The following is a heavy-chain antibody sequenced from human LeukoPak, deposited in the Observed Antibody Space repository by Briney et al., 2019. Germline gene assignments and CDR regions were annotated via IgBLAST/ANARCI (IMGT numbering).Heavy chain of an antibody. J-gene: IGHJ4*02. D-gene: IGHD3-22*01. CDR2: IRSDGSNK. Sequence: GGSLRLSCAASAFTFSSYGMHWVRQAPGKGLEWVAFIRSDGSNKYYADSVKGRFTISRDNSKNTLYLQMNSLRAEDTAVYYCASTGDYYDSSGYYPFDYWGQGTLVTVSS. CDR3: ASTGDYYDSSGYYPFDY. CDR1: AFTFSSYG. V-gene: IGHV3-30*02.